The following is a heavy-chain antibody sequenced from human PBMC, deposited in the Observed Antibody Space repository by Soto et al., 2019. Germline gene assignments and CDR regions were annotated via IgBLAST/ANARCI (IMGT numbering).Heavy chain of an antibody. D-gene: IGHD4-17*01. CDR1: GFTFTSYA. V-gene: IGHV3-30-3*01. CDR3: ASSNDYGDSEYFQH. Sequence: QVQLVESGGGVVQPGRYLRLSCAASGFTFTSYAMHWVRQAPGKGLEWVAVISYDGSNKYYADSVKGRFTISRDNSKNTLYLQMNSLRAEDTAVYYCASSNDYGDSEYFQHWGQGTLVTVSS. CDR2: ISYDGSNK. J-gene: IGHJ1*01.